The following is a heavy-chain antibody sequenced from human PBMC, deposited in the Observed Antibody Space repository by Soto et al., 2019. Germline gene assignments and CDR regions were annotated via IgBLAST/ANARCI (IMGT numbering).Heavy chain of an antibody. CDR2: IWYDGSNK. V-gene: IGHV3-33*01. D-gene: IGHD2-15*01. CDR3: ARETLPIVVVVAANPMDV. CDR1: GFTFSSYG. Sequence: PGGSLRLSCAASGFTFSSYGMHWVRQAPGKGLEWVAVIWYDGSNKYYADSVKGRFTISRDNSKNTLYLQMNSLRAEDTAVYYCARETLPIVVVVAANPMDVWGQGTTVTVSS. J-gene: IGHJ6*02.